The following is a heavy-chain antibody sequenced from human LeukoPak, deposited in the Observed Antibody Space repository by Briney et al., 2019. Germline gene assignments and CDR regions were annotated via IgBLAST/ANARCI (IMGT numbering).Heavy chain of an antibody. CDR3: ARASGPENWFDP. J-gene: IGHJ5*02. CDR1: GGSISSGGYS. Sequence: SETLSLTCAVSGGSISSGGYSWSWIRQPPGTGLEWIGYIYHSGSTYYNPSLKSRVTISVDRSKNQFSLKLSSVTAADTAVYYCARASGPENWFDPWGQGTLVTVSS. V-gene: IGHV4-30-2*01. D-gene: IGHD2-8*02. CDR2: IYHSGST.